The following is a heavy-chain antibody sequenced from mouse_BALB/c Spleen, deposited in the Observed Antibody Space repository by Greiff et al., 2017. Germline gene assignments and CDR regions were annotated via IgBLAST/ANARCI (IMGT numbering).Heavy chain of an antibody. V-gene: IGHV5-4*02. D-gene: IGHD2-14*01. CDR3: ARVYYRYAMDY. Sequence: EVKLMESGGGLVKPGGSLKLSCAASGFTFSDYYMYWVRQTPEKRLEWVATISDGGSYTYYPDSVKGRFTISRDNAKNNLYLQMSSLKSEDTAMYYCARVYYRYAMDYWGQGTSVTVSS. CDR2: ISDGGSYT. J-gene: IGHJ4*01. CDR1: GFTFSDYY.